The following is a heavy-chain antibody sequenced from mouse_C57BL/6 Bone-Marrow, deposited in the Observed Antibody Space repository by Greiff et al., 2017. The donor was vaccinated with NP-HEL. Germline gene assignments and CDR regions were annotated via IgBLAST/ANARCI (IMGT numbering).Heavy chain of an antibody. Sequence: DVKLQESGPGLVKPSQSLSLTCSVTGYSITSGYYWNWIRQFPGNKLEWMGYISYDGSNNYNPSLKNRISITRDTSKNQFFLKLNSVTTEDTATYYCARDGYGYWCAYWGQGTLVTVSA. CDR3: ARDGYGYWCAY. CDR1: GYSITSGYY. J-gene: IGHJ3*01. D-gene: IGHD2-2*01. CDR2: ISYDGSN. V-gene: IGHV3-6*01.